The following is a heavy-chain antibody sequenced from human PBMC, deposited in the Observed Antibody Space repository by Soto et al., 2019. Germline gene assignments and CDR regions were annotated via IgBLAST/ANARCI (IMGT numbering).Heavy chain of an antibody. CDR2: IHPCDSET. Sequence: GDSVTITSMASGYGSSSSWIPSVRQSPGKGLTWTGIIHPCDSETRGSPSFRGQVTISADTSANTAFLQWSRLKASDSGPYYCARHVDTWGTPYYFY. CDR1: GYGSSSSW. D-gene: IGHD3-16*01. CDR3: ARHVDTWGTPYYFY. J-gene: IGHJ4*01. V-gene: IGHV5-51*01.